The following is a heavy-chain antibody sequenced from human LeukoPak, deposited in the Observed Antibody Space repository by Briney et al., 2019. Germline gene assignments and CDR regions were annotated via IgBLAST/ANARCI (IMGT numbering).Heavy chain of an antibody. Sequence: GESLKISCKGSGYSFTTYLIGWVRQMPGKGLEWMGLIYPGDSDTRYSPSFQGQVTISADKSITTAYLQWTSLKASDTAMYYCTRGGAVATISYWGRGTLVTVSP. D-gene: IGHD5-12*01. CDR3: TRGGAVATISY. CDR1: GYSFTTYL. CDR2: IYPGDSDT. J-gene: IGHJ4*02. V-gene: IGHV5-51*01.